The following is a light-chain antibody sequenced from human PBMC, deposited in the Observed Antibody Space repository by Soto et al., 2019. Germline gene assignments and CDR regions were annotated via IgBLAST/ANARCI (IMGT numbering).Light chain of an antibody. CDR3: SSYTSSRVYV. Sequence: QSALTQPASVSGSPGQSITISCTGTCSDVGGYNYVSWYQQHPGKAPKLMIYDVSNRPSGVSNRFSGSKSGNTASLTISGLQAEDEADYYCSSYTSSRVYVFGTGTKVTVL. CDR1: CSDVGGYNY. J-gene: IGLJ1*01. CDR2: DVS. V-gene: IGLV2-14*01.